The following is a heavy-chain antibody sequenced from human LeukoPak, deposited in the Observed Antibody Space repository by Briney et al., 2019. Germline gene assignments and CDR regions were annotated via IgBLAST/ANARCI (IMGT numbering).Heavy chain of an antibody. J-gene: IGHJ6*03. CDR2: IYYSGST. CDR1: GGSFSGYY. D-gene: IGHD1-1*01. CDR3: ARGGTTGTTAYYYYYYYMDV. V-gene: IGHV4-59*01. Sequence: SETLSLTCAVYGGSFSGYYWSWIRQPPGKGLEWIGYIYYSGSTNYNPSLKSRVTISVDTSKNQFSLKLSSVTAADTAVYYCARGGTTGTTAYYYYYYYMDVWGKGTTVTISS.